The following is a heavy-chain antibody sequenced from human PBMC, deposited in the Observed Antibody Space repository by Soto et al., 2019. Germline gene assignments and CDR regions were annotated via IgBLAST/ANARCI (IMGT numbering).Heavy chain of an antibody. Sequence: PSETLSLTCTISGGSFGTNYWSWIRQVPGKGLEWIGYTYHTGSTKYNTSLKSRATISVDTSKNQFSLTLNSAAAADTAVYYCATDSAGRGPFDPWGQGILVTVSS. V-gene: IGHV4-59*13. D-gene: IGHD3-10*01. CDR3: ATDSAGRGPFDP. J-gene: IGHJ5*02. CDR2: TYHTGST. CDR1: GGSFGTNY.